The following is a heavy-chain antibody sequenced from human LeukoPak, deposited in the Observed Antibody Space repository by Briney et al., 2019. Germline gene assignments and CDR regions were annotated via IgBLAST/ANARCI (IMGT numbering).Heavy chain of an antibody. CDR1: GFPFSSHA. CDR2: ISNGKT. V-gene: IGHV3-23*01. J-gene: IGHJ5*02. CDR3: VREAGYCASVCLKSNWFDP. Sequence: GGSPRLSCAASGFPFSSHAMSWVRQPPGKGLEWVSAISNGKTYYADSVRGRFTISRDDSKNTVSLQMNSLRDEDTALYYCVREAGYCASVCLKSNWFDPWGQGTLVTVSS. D-gene: IGHD2-21*02.